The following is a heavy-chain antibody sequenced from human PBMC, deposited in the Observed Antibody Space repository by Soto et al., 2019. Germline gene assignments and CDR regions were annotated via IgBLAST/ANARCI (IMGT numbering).Heavy chain of an antibody. CDR1: GGTFSSYA. Sequence: QVQLVQSGAEVKKPGSSVKVSCKASGGTFSSYAISWVRQAPGQGLEWMGGIIPIFGTAKYAQKFQGRVTITADESTSTAYMELSSLRSEDTAVYYCARRLGYCSSTSCPNYYYYGMDVWGQGTTVTVSS. CDR2: IIPIFGTA. V-gene: IGHV1-69*01. D-gene: IGHD2-2*01. J-gene: IGHJ6*02. CDR3: ARRLGYCSSTSCPNYYYYGMDV.